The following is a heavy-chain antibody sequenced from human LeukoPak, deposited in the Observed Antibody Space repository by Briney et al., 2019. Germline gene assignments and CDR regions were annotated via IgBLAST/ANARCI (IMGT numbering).Heavy chain of an antibody. CDR1: GFTFSSYA. J-gene: IGHJ4*02. D-gene: IGHD6-19*01. CDR3: AEGGRSTPFDY. Sequence: GGSLRLSCAASGFTFSSYAMTWVRKAPGKGLEWVSTISSSSRSTYYTDSVKGRFTISRDNSKNPLYLQLNSLKAEDTAVYYCAEGGRSTPFDYWGGGTLVTVSS. CDR2: ISSSSRST. V-gene: IGHV3-23*01.